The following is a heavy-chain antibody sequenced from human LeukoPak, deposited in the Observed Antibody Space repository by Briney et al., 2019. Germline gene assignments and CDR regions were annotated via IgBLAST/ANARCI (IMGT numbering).Heavy chain of an antibody. J-gene: IGHJ4*02. CDR1: GYRFTSYW. CDR3: ARLSYYGSGSSSFRY. Sequence: GESLKISFQGSGYRFTSYWIGWVRQMPGKGLEWMGIIYPGDSDTRYSPSFQGQVTISADKSINTAYLQWSSLKASDTAMYYCARLSYYGSGSSSFRYWGQGTLVTVSS. V-gene: IGHV5-51*01. D-gene: IGHD3-10*01. CDR2: IYPGDSDT.